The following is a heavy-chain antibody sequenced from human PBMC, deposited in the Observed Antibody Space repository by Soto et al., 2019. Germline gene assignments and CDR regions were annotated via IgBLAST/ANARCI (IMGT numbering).Heavy chain of an antibody. Sequence: GGSLILSCAASGFTFISYGMHWVRQAPGKGLEWVAVIWYDGSNKYYADSVKGRFTISRDNSKNTLYLQMNSLRAEDTAVYYCARDGGDYYFDYWGQGTLVTVSS. D-gene: IGHD2-21*02. CDR2: IWYDGSNK. CDR3: ARDGGDYYFDY. CDR1: GFTFISYG. V-gene: IGHV3-33*01. J-gene: IGHJ4*02.